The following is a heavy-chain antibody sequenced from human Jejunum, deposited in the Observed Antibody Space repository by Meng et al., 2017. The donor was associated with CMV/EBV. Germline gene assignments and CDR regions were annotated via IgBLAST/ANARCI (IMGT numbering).Heavy chain of an antibody. V-gene: IGHV3-23*01. J-gene: IGHJ5*01. CDR1: GFTCSSQP. Sequence: EVQLMESGGGLVQPECSLRLSCSAAGFTCSSQPMSWVRQAPGKGLEWVSYINDSSETTYYANSVKGRFTISRDNSKNTLYLQMNSLRAEDTAVYYCVNRAGLESWGQGTLVTVSS. CDR3: VNRAGLES. CDR2: INDSSETT.